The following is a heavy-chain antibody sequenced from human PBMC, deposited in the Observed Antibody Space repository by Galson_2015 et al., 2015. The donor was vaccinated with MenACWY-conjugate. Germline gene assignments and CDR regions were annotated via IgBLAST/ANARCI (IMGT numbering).Heavy chain of an antibody. J-gene: IGHJ3*01. CDR2: INVGNGNT. Sequence: SVKVSCKASGYIFTNYAMHWVRQAPGQGLEWMGWINVGNGNTKYSEAVEGRITITRDTSASLIYMDLSSLRLEDTAVSYCATWTICGFGSTRYFHSGFDVWGQGTLVIVSS. V-gene: IGHV1-3*03. CDR1: GYIFTNYA. CDR3: ATWTICGFGSTRYFHSGFDV. D-gene: IGHD3-3*01.